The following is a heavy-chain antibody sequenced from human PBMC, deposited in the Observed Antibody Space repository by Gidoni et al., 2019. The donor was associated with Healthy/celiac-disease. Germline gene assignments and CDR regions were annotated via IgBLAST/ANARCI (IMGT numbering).Heavy chain of an antibody. J-gene: IGHJ2*01. Sequence: EVQLVESGGGLVQPGGSLRLSCSASGFTFSSYAMHWVRQAPGKGLEYVSAISSNGGSTYYADSVKGRFTISRDNSKNTLYLQMSSLRAEDTAVYYCVKYAWLLFSGRGGYFDLWGRGTLVTVSS. D-gene: IGHD3-9*01. CDR1: GFTFSSYA. CDR2: ISSNGGST. V-gene: IGHV3-64D*06. CDR3: VKYAWLLFSGRGGYFDL.